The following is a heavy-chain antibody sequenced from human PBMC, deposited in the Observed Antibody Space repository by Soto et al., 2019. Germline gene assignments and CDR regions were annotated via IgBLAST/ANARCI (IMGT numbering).Heavy chain of an antibody. V-gene: IGHV4-34*01. D-gene: IGHD2-8*01. Sequence: SETLSLTCAVYGGSFSGYYWSWIRQPPGKGLEWIGEINHSGSTNYNPSLKSRVTISVNTSKNQFSLKLSSVAVADTAVYYCARGVLAKIFDYWGQGTLVTVSS. J-gene: IGHJ4*02. CDR3: ARGVLAKIFDY. CDR2: INHSGST. CDR1: GGSFSGYY.